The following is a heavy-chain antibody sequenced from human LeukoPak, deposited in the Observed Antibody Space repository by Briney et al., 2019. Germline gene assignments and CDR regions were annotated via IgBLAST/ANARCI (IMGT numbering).Heavy chain of an antibody. D-gene: IGHD3-10*01. Sequence: PSETLSLTCTVSGGSFSGYYSSWIRQPPGKGLEWIGEINHSGSTNYNPSLKSRVTISVDTSKNQFSLKLSSVTAADTAVYYCARSITMVRGVIINWFDPWGQGTLVTVSS. CDR1: GGSFSGYY. CDR3: ARSITMVRGVIINWFDP. J-gene: IGHJ5*02. V-gene: IGHV4-34*01. CDR2: INHSGST.